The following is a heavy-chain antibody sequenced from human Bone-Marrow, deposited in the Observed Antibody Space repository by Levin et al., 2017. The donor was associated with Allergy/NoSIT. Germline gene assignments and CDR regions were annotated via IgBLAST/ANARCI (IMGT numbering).Heavy chain of an antibody. CDR3: AKDLQTIVLIPAAPES. Sequence: GESLKISCAASGFRFSAYGMHWVRQAPGKGLEWVASISYDGDDSYYAASLKGRFTISRDNSKNTLFLQMNSLRAEDTAVYYCAKDLQTIVLIPAAPESWGQGTLVTVSS. CDR1: GFRFSAYG. J-gene: IGHJ5*02. D-gene: IGHD2-2*01. V-gene: IGHV3-30*18. CDR2: ISYDGDDS.